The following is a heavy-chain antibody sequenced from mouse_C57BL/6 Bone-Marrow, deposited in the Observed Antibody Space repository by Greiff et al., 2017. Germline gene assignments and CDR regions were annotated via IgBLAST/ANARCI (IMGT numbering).Heavy chain of an antibody. CDR2: FYPGDGDT. CDR1: GSAFSSSW. J-gene: IGHJ4*01. D-gene: IGHD2-12*01. V-gene: IGHV1-82*01. Sequence: QFQLQQSGPALVKPGASVKISCKASGSAFSSSWMNWVKQRHGQGLEWIGRFYPGDGDTNYNGKFKGKATLTADKSASTAYMQLSSVASEDSSVYFCGRLLLTYDWSMDYWGQGTSVTVSS. CDR3: GRLLLTYDWSMDY.